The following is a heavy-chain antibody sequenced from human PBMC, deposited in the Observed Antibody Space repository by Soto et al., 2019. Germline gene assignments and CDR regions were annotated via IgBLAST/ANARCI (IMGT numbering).Heavy chain of an antibody. V-gene: IGHV2-5*02. CDR3: AHRLPHYYDSSGYID. CDR2: IRWDDDK. J-gene: IGHJ4*02. D-gene: IGHD3-22*01. Sequence: QITLKESGPTLVKPTQTLTLTCTFSGFSLTTSGVSVGWIRQPPGKALEWLALIRWDDDKSYSPSLKGRLTITKDTSKNQVVLTMTNMDPVDTATYYCAHRLPHYYDSSGYIDWGQGFLVTVS. CDR1: GFSLTTSGVS.